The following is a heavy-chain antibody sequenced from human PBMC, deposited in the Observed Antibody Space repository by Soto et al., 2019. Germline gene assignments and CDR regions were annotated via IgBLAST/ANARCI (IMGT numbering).Heavy chain of an antibody. D-gene: IGHD2-15*01. Sequence: QLQLQESGPGQVTPSENLSLTCTVSGGSVNYNSYYWGWIRQPPEKALEWIGSIFYTGTTYYSPSLKSRVSMSLDKSKNQFSLNLKSVTAADTAVYYCARLVVVSPVANVWCQGTLVTVSS. V-gene: IGHV4-39*01. J-gene: IGHJ4*02. CDR1: GGSVNYNSYY. CDR2: IFYTGTT. CDR3: ARLVVVSPVANV.